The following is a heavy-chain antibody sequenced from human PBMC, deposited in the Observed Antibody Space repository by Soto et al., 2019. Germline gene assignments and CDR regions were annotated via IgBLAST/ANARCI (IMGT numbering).Heavy chain of an antibody. V-gene: IGHV6-1*01. Sequence: SQTLSLTCAISGDSVSDNSAAWNWIRQSPSRGLEWLGRTYYRSKWYNDYAVSVKSRITVTPDTSKNQFSLHLNSVTPEDTAVYYCARDWGGSYSRRAFDIWGQGTMVTVSS. CDR3: ARDWGGSYSRRAFDI. D-gene: IGHD1-26*01. J-gene: IGHJ3*02. CDR2: TYYRSKWYN. CDR1: GDSVSDNSAA.